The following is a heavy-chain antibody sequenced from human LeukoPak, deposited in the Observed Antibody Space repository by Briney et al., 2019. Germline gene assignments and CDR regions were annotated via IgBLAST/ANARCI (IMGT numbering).Heavy chain of an antibody. V-gene: IGHV1-3*01. CDR2: INAGNGNT. CDR1: GGTFSSYA. CDR3: ARVGTRGHEYFQH. J-gene: IGHJ1*01. Sequence: ASVKVSCKASGGTFSSYAISWVRQAPGQGLEWMGWINAGNGNTKYSQKFQGRVTITRDTSASTAYMELSSLRSEDTAVYYCARVGTRGHEYFQHWGQGTLVTVSS. D-gene: IGHD1-1*01.